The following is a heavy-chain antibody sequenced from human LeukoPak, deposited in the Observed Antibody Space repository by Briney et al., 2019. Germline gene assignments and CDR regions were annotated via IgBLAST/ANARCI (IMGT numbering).Heavy chain of an antibody. CDR2: IIPIFGTA. Sequence: SVKVSCKASGGTFSSYAISWVRQAPGQGLEWMGGIIPIFGTANYAQKFQGRVTMTEDTSTDTAYMELSSLRSEDTAVYYCATYNYDILTGYSRFDYWGQGTLVTVSS. D-gene: IGHD3-9*01. CDR3: ATYNYDILTGYSRFDY. CDR1: GGTFSSYA. J-gene: IGHJ4*02. V-gene: IGHV1-69*06.